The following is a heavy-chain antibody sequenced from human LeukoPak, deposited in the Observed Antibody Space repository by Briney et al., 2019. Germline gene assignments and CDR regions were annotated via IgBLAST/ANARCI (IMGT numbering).Heavy chain of an antibody. CDR1: GYSISSGYY. J-gene: IGHJ4*02. CDR2: IYHNGIT. D-gene: IGHD1-26*01. Sequence: SETLSLTCAVSGYSISSGYYWGWIRQPPGKGLEWIGNIYHNGITYCNPSLKSRVTISVDTSKTQLSLKLSSVTAADTAVYYCARKVGAPGAIDYWGQGTLVTVSS. CDR3: ARKVGAPGAIDY. V-gene: IGHV4-38-2*01.